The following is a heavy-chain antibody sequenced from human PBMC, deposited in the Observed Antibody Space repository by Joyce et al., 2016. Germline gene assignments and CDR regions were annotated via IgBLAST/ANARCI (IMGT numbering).Heavy chain of an antibody. D-gene: IGHD1-7*01. CDR2: ISPYNGKT. J-gene: IGHJ3*01. CDR1: GYTLSTYG. CDR3: ARWVLRGTIDAFDV. Sequence: QVQLVQSGPEVKKPAASVKVSSKTSGYTLSTYGITWGRQAHGQGLECMGWISPYNGKTNYAQNLQGRGIMTTDTSTNAASMELRGLRSGDAAIYYCARWVLRGTIDAFDVWGQGAMVTVSS. V-gene: IGHV1-18*04.